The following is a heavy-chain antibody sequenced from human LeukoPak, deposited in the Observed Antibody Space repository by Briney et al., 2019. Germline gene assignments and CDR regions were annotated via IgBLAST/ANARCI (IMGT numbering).Heavy chain of an antibody. D-gene: IGHD6-13*01. V-gene: IGHV3-74*01. Sequence: GGSLRLSCAASGFTFSSYWMHWVRQAPGKGLVWVSRINSDGSSTSYADSVKGRFTISGDNAKNTLYLQMNSLRAEDTAVYYCARSDLSAADPFDYWGQGTLVTVSS. CDR2: INSDGSST. CDR3: ARSDLSAADPFDY. CDR1: GFTFSSYW. J-gene: IGHJ4*02.